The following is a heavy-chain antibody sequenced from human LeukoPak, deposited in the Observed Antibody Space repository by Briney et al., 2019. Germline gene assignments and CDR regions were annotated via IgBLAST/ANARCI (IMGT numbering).Heavy chain of an antibody. V-gene: IGHV3-23*01. CDR3: AERGYDRDWYFDL. Sequence: GGSLRLSCAASGFTFSSYAMSWVRQAPGKGLEWDSAISGSGGSTYYADSVKGRFTISRDNSKNTLYLQMNSLRAEDTAVYYCAERGYDRDWYFDLWGRGTLVTVSS. CDR2: ISGSGGST. CDR1: GFTFSSYA. J-gene: IGHJ2*01. D-gene: IGHD3-22*01.